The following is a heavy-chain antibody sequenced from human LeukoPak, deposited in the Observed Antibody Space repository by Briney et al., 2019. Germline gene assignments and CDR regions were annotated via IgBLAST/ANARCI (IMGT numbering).Heavy chain of an antibody. Sequence: GASVKVSCKASGYTFTGYYMHWVRQAPGQGLEWMGWINPNSGGTNYAQKFQGRVTMTRDTSISTAYMELRTLRSDDTAVYYCARWYSSSWYFLSRPPTLNYFDYWGQGTLVTVSS. D-gene: IGHD6-13*01. J-gene: IGHJ4*02. CDR2: INPNSGGT. CDR3: ARWYSSSWYFLSRPPTLNYFDY. CDR1: GYTFTGYY. V-gene: IGHV1-2*02.